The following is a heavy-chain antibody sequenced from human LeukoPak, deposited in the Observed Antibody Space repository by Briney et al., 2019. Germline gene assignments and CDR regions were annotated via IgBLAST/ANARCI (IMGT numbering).Heavy chain of an antibody. V-gene: IGHV4-30-4*08. Sequence: KPSESLSLTCTVSGGSISSGAYYWSWIRQPPGKGLEWIGYIYYSGTTYYNPSLKSRVTISIDTSKNQFSLKLSSVTAADTAVYYCARDLFSYTTLRYFGYWGQGALVTVSS. CDR2: IYYSGTT. CDR3: ARDLFSYTTLRYFGY. J-gene: IGHJ4*02. CDR1: GGSISSGAYY. D-gene: IGHD2-15*01.